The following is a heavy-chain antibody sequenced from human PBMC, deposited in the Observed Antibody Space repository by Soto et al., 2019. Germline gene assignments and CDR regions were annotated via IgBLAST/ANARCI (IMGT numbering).Heavy chain of an antibody. J-gene: IGHJ5*02. CDR3: ARLTTS. CDR1: GFTFSSSA. CDR2: STTSDV. Sequence: VGSLRLSCAASGFTFSSSAMSWVRQAPGKGLEWVSTSTTSDVYYTDSVRGRFTISRDNSKNTLYLQMNSLRVEDTAIYYCARLTTSWGQGALVTVSS. V-gene: IGHV3-23*01.